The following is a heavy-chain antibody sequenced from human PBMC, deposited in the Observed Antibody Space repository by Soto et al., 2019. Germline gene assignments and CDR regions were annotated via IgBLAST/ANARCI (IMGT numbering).Heavy chain of an antibody. CDR2: IDWDDDK. CDR1: GFSLSTSGMC. D-gene: IGHD6-13*01. Sequence: SGPTLVNPTQTLTLTCTFSGFSLSTSGMCVSWIRQPPGKALEWLALIDWDDDKYYSTSLKTRLTISKDTSKNQVVLTMTNMDPVDTATYYCAHKTSRIAAAGAEYFQHWGQGTLVTVSS. CDR3: AHKTSRIAAAGAEYFQH. J-gene: IGHJ1*01. V-gene: IGHV2-70*12.